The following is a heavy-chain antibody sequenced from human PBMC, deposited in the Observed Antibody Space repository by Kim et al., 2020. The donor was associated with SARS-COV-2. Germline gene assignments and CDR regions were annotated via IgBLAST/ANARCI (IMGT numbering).Heavy chain of an antibody. J-gene: IGHJ3*02. V-gene: IGHV3-33*06. Sequence: GGSLRLSCAASGFRFNNYAMHWVRQAPGKGLEWVAVIWNDGNKESYTGSVEGRFTISRDNSKNTVHLQMNSLRADDTAVYYCAKAKWELMLGEGFDIWGPGTMVTVSS. CDR2: IWNDGNKE. D-gene: IGHD1-26*01. CDR1: GFRFNNYA. CDR3: AKAKWELMLGEGFDI.